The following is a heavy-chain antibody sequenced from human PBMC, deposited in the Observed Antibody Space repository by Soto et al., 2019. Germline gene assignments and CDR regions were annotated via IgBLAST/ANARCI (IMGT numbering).Heavy chain of an antibody. V-gene: IGHV3-21*01. CDR3: ARDESTILDYYDSSGYYGRDAFDI. J-gene: IGHJ3*02. Sequence: PGGSLRLSCAASGFTVSSYSMNWVRQAPGKGLEWVSSISSSSSYIYYADSVKGRFTISRDNAKNSLYLQMNSLRAEDTAVYYCARDESTILDYYDSSGYYGRDAFDIWGQGTMVTVSS. D-gene: IGHD3-22*01. CDR2: ISSSSSYI. CDR1: GFTVSSYS.